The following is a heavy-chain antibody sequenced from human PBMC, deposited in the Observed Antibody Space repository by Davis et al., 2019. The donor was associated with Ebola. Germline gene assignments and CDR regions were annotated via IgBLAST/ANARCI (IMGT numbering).Heavy chain of an antibody. CDR2: IYYSGST. CDR3: AGGARLVPKYYYYYGMDV. V-gene: IGHV4-59*01. CDR1: GGSISSYY. Sequence: MPSETLSLTCTVSGGSISSYYWSWIRQPPGKGLEWIGYIYYSGSTNYNPSLKSRVTISVDTSKNQFSLKLSSVTAADTAVYYCAGGARLVPKYYYYYGMDVWGQGTTVTVSS. J-gene: IGHJ6*02. D-gene: IGHD6-19*01.